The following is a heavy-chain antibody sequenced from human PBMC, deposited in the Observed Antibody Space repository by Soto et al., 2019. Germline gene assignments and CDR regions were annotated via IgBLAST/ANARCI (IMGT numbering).Heavy chain of an antibody. CDR3: AKDSGVVTATLDY. CDR2: ISYDGSNK. J-gene: IGHJ4*02. V-gene: IGHV3-30*18. CDR1: GFTFSSYG. D-gene: IGHD2-21*02. Sequence: QVQLVESGGGVAQPGRSLRLSCAASGFTFSSYGMHWVRQAPGKGLEWVAVISYDGSNKYYADSVKGRFTISRDNSKNTLYLQMNSLRAEDTAVYYCAKDSGVVTATLDYWGQGTLVTVSS.